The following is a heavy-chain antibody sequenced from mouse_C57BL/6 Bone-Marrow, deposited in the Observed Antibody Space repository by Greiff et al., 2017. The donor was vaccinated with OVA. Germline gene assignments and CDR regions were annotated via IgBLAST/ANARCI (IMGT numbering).Heavy chain of an antibody. V-gene: IGHV1-55*01. D-gene: IGHD1-1*01. CDR2: IYPGSGRT. Sequence: QVQLKQPGAELVKPGASVKMSCKASGYTFTSYWITWVKQRPGQGLEWIGDIYPGSGRTNYNENFKSKATLTVDTSSSTAYMQLSSLTSEDSAVDYCARSGITTVEGDFAMDYWGQGTSVTVSA. CDR1: GYTFTSYW. CDR3: ARSGITTVEGDFAMDY. J-gene: IGHJ4*01.